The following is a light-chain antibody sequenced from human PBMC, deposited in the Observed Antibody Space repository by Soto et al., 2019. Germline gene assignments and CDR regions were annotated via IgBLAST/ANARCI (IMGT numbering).Light chain of an antibody. V-gene: IGKV3-20*01. CDR3: QQYGRSPPWT. J-gene: IGKJ1*01. Sequence: EIVLTQSPGTLSLSPGEGVTLSCRASQSVSSSFLAWYQQKPGQAPRLLIYGASSRATGIPDRFTGSGSGTDFTLTFSRLEPEDFAVYYCQQYGRSPPWTVGQGSKVEIK. CDR1: QSVSSSF. CDR2: GAS.